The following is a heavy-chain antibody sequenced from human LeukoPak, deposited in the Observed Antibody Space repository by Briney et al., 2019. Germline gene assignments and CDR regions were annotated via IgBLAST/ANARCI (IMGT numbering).Heavy chain of an antibody. V-gene: IGHV5-51*01. J-gene: IGHJ4*02. Sequence: GEFLKISCKGSGYSFTSYWIGWVRQMPGKGLEWMGIIYPGDSDTRYSPSFQGQVTISADKSISTAYLQWSSLKASDTAMYYCARHPSYCSGGSCFSDYWGQGTLVTVSS. CDR1: GYSFTSYW. D-gene: IGHD2-15*01. CDR3: ARHPSYCSGGSCFSDY. CDR2: IYPGDSDT.